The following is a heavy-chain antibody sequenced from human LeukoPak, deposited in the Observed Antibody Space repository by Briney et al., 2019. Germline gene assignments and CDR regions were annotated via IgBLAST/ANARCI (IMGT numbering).Heavy chain of an antibody. J-gene: IGHJ4*02. CDR3: AKSWSPDLLSPIV. CDR2: ISGSGGSR. D-gene: IGHD1-26*01. Sequence: GGSLRVSCAASGFTFSSNAMSCVRQAPGKGLEWVSLISGSGGSRYFADSLKGRFTISRDNSKNTLYLQMNSLRAEDTAVYYCAKSWSPDLLSPIVWGQGTLVTVSS. V-gene: IGHV3-23*01. CDR1: GFTFSSNA.